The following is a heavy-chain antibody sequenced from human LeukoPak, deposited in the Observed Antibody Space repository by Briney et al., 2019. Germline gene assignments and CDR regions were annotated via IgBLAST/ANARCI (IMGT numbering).Heavy chain of an antibody. CDR2: MNPNSGNT. CDR3: ARGHDYGDYLLYYYYYYYMDV. V-gene: IGHV1-8*01. J-gene: IGHJ6*03. D-gene: IGHD4-17*01. CDR1: GYTFTGYD. Sequence: GASVKVSCKASGYTFTGYDINWVRQATGQGLEWMGWMNPNSGNTGYAQKFQGRVTMTRNTSISTAYMELSSLRSEDTAVYYCARGHDYGDYLLYYYYYYYMDVWGKGTTVTVSS.